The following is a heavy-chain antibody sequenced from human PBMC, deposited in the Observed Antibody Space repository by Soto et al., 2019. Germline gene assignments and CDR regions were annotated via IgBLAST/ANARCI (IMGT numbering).Heavy chain of an antibody. CDR2: IYYSGN. CDR3: ALGGYSYGRPFDF. Sequence: KPSETLSLTCNVSGGPISNFHLSWIRQPPGKGLEWIGYIYYSGNYYNPSLTSRVSMSLDKSKNQFSLHLKSVTAADTALYFCALGGYSYGRPFDFWGQGTRVTVSS. D-gene: IGHD5-18*01. V-gene: IGHV4-59*01. J-gene: IGHJ4*02. CDR1: GGPISNFH.